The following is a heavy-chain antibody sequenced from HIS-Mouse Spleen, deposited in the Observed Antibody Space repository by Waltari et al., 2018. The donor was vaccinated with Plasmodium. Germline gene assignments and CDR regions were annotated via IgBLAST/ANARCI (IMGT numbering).Heavy chain of an antibody. Sequence: EVQLLESGGGLVQNGGSLRLPCTASGFTFSSYEMHWVRQAEGKGLEWVSAIGTAGDTYYPGSVKGRFTISRENAKNSLYLQMNSLRAGDTAVYYCARGRWNHAFDIWGQGTMVTVSS. D-gene: IGHD1-1*01. CDR3: ARGRWNHAFDI. J-gene: IGHJ3*02. V-gene: IGHV3-13*01. CDR2: IGTAGDT. CDR1: GFTFSSYE.